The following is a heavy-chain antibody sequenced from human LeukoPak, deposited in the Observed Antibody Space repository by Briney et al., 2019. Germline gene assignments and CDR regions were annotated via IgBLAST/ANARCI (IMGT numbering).Heavy chain of an antibody. CDR2: ISAYNGNT. J-gene: IGHJ4*02. CDR3: ARSLGSGNYDRSGYWEDFDY. Sequence: ASVKVSCKASGYTFTSYAISWVRQAPGQGLEWMGWISAYNGNTYYAQKLQGRVTMTTDTSTSTAYMELRSLRSDDTAVYYCARSLGSGNYDRSGYWEDFDYWGQGTLVTVSS. CDR1: GYTFTSYA. D-gene: IGHD3-22*01. V-gene: IGHV1-18*01.